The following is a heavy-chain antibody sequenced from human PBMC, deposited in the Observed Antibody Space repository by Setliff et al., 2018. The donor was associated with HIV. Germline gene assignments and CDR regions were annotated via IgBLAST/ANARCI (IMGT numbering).Heavy chain of an antibody. CDR2: IFASGST. J-gene: IGHJ4*02. CDR3: VGGLRSRSQGHFDY. Sequence: KASETLSLTCTVSGGSISTYYLTWIRQPAGKGLEWIGRIFASGSTNYNPSLKSRVTMSVDTSKNQFSLGLSSVTAADTAVYYCVGGLRSRSQGHFDYWGQGALVTV. D-gene: IGHD5-12*01. CDR1: GGSISTYY. V-gene: IGHV4-4*07.